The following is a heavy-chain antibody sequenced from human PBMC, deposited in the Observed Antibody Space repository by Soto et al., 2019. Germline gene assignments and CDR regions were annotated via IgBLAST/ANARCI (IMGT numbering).Heavy chain of an antibody. CDR1: GFTFTSSA. D-gene: IGHD3-22*01. CDR2: IVVGSGNT. J-gene: IGHJ4*02. CDR3: ARDFGTFYSDSSGYHYRGYFDY. V-gene: IGHV1-58*01. Sequence: SVKVSCTASGFTFTSSAVQWVRQARGQRLEWIGWIVVGSGNTNYAQKFQERVTITRDMSTSTAYMELSSLRSADTAVYYCARDFGTFYSDSSGYHYRGYFDYWGQGTQVTVSS.